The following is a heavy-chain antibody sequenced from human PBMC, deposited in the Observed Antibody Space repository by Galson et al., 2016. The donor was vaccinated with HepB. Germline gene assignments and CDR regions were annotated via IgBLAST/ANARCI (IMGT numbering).Heavy chain of an antibody. CDR2: IYPGDSDT. D-gene: IGHD7-27*01. Sequence: QSGAEVKKPGESLKISCKGSGDRFSKYWIGWVRQMPGKGLDWVAIIYPGDSDTRYSPSFKGQVTISADKSINTVYLQWSSLKAANTAIYYCARLYNWGSLHYYYHMDVWGEGTTVTVS. CDR3: ARLYNWGSLHYYYHMDV. CDR1: GDRFSKYW. V-gene: IGHV5-51*01. J-gene: IGHJ6*03.